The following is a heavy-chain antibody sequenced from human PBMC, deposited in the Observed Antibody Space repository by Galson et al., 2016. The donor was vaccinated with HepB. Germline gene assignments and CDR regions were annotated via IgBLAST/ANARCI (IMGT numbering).Heavy chain of an antibody. Sequence: SLRLSCAASGFTFSDFYMTWMRRAPGKSLEWVSYISHSSSFTDYADSVKGRFIISRDNVRNSLFLQMSSLRAEDTALYFCARGRAPKTLDTFDIWGQGTVVTVSS. V-gene: IGHV3-11*06. CDR3: ARGRAPKTLDTFDI. J-gene: IGHJ3*02. CDR1: GFTFSDFY. CDR2: ISHSSSFT.